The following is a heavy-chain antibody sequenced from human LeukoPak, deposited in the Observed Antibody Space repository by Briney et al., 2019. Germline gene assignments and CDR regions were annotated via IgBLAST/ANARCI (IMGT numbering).Heavy chain of an antibody. CDR1: GYTFTGYW. CDR3: ARGRGATVITNFDY. J-gene: IGHJ4*02. Sequence: PGESLKISCKSSGYTFTGYWIGWVRQMPGKGLEWMGIISPGDSDTRHSPSFQGQVTMSADKSIDTAYLQWGSLKASDTAMYYCARGRGATVITNFDYWGQGTLVTVSS. CDR2: ISPGDSDT. V-gene: IGHV5-51*01. D-gene: IGHD4-23*01.